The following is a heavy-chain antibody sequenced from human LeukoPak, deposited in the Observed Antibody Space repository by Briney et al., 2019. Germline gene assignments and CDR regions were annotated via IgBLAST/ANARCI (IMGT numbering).Heavy chain of an antibody. D-gene: IGHD6-13*01. CDR2: INHSGST. V-gene: IGHV4-34*01. CDR1: GGSFSGYY. Sequence: ASETLSLTCAVYGGSFSGYYWSWIRQPPGKGLEWIGEINHSGSTNYNPSLKSRVTISVDTSKNQFSLKLSSVTAADTAVYYCASGSSSWFYYYYYYMDVWGKGTTVTVSS. J-gene: IGHJ6*03. CDR3: ASGSSSWFYYYYYYMDV.